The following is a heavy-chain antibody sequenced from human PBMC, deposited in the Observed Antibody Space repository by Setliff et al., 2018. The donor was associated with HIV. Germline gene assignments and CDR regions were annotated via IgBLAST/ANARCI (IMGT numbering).Heavy chain of an antibody. CDR2: INPRDSDT. J-gene: IGHJ6*02. CDR1: GYDFTNYW. V-gene: IGHV5-51*01. Sequence: GESLKISCKTSGYDFTNYWIVWVRQMPGNGLEWMGTINPRDSDTTYSPSFQGQVTMSVDKSITTTYLQWSSLKASDTAVYYCARGSSSVNYYHYGLDVWGQGTTVTVSS. D-gene: IGHD3-10*01. CDR3: ARGSSSVNYYHYGLDV.